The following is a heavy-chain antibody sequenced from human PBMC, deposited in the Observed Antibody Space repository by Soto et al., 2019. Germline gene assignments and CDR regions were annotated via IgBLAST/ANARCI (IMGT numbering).Heavy chain of an antibody. CDR2: INAGNGNT. D-gene: IGHD3-22*01. CDR1: GYTFTSYA. Sequence: GASVKVSCKASGYTFTSYAMHWVRQAPGQRLEWMGWINAGNGNTKYSQKFLGRVTITRDTSASTAYMELSSLRSEDTAVYYCARDYDSSGYLFDYWGQGTLVTVSS. CDR3: ARDYDSSGYLFDY. V-gene: IGHV1-3*01. J-gene: IGHJ4*02.